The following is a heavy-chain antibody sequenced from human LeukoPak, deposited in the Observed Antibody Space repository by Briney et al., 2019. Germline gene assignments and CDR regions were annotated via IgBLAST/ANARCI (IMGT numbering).Heavy chain of an antibody. D-gene: IGHD3-10*01. CDR2: IKSKTDGGTT. J-gene: IGHJ4*02. CDR3: TTLSPVLLWFGESPR. V-gene: IGHV3-15*01. CDR1: GFTFSNAW. Sequence: GSLRLSCAASGFTFSNAWMSWVRQAPGKGLEWVGRIKSKTDGGTTDYAAPVKGRFTISRDDSKNTLSLQMNSLKTEDTAVYYCTTLSPVLLWFGESPRWGQGTLVTVSS.